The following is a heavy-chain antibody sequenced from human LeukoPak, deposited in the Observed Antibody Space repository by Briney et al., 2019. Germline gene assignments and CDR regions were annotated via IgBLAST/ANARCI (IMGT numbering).Heavy chain of an antibody. V-gene: IGHV4-59*01. CDR2: IYYSGST. J-gene: IGHJ4*02. CDR3: ARDLIVGATRIGAFDY. D-gene: IGHD1-26*01. CDR1: GGSISSYY. Sequence: PSETLSLTCTVSGGSISSYYWSWIRQPPGKGLEWIGYIYYSGSTNYNPSLKSRVTISVDTSENQFSLKLSSVTAADTAVYYCARDLIVGATRIGAFDYWGQGTLVTVSS.